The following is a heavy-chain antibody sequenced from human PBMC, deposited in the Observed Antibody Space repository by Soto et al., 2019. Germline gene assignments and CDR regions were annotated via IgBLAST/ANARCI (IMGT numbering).Heavy chain of an antibody. CDR2: IYYAGGT. J-gene: IGHJ1*01. Sequence: ETLSLTCTVSGDSISTRSNYWAWIRQPPGKGLEWIGSIYYAGGTYYNPSLKSRVTLFLDTSKNQFSLNLNSVTAADTAVYYCAREGSSNRAHNPPEFHQHWGQGSSVTGSS. CDR1: GDSISTRSNY. CDR3: AREGSSNRAHNPPEFHQH. V-gene: IGHV4-39*02. D-gene: IGHD1-1*01.